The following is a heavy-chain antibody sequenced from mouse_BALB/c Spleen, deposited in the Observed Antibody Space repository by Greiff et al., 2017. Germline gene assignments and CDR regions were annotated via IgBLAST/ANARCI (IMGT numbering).Heavy chain of an antibody. CDR2: ISSGGSYT. V-gene: IGHV5-6*01. CDR1: GFTFSSYG. Sequence: EVQVVESGGDLVKPGGSLKLSCAASGFTFSSYGMSWVRQTPDKRLEWVATISSGGSYTYYPDSVKGRFTISRDNAKNTLYLQMSSLKSEDTAMYYCARHDGSLDYWGQGTTLTVSS. D-gene: IGHD2-3*01. CDR3: ARHDGSLDY. J-gene: IGHJ2*01.